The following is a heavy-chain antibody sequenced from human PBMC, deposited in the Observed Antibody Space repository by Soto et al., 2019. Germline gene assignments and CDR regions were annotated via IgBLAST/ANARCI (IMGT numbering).Heavy chain of an antibody. J-gene: IGHJ2*01. CDR2: IHHSGTT. V-gene: IGHV4-4*02. Sequence: QVQLQESGPGLVKPSGTLSLTCAVSSGSISTNNWWSWVRQPPGKGLEWIGEIHHSGTTNYNPSLKSRVTMSVDKSKNQFSLRLNPVTAADTAVYYCASGGRYCSSTGCLYCYLDLWGRGTLVSVSS. CDR3: ASGGRYCSSTGCLYCYLDL. CDR1: SGSISTNNW. D-gene: IGHD2-2*01.